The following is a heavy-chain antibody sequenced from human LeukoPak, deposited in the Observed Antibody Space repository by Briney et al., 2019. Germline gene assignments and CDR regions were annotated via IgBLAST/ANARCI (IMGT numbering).Heavy chain of an antibody. CDR2: ISGSGDST. V-gene: IGHV3-23*01. CDR1: GFTFSSYW. J-gene: IGHJ5*02. Sequence: GGSLRLSCAASGFTFSSYWMTWVRQAPGKGLEWVSGISGSGDSTYYADSVKGRFTISRDNSKDTLYLQMNSLRAEDTAVYYCANGGWYRALNPWGQGTLVTVSS. CDR3: ANGGWYRALNP. D-gene: IGHD6-19*01.